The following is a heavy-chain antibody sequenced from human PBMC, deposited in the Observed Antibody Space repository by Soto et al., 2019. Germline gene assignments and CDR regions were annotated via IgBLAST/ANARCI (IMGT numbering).Heavy chain of an antibody. Sequence: LSLTCTVSGGSISSGDYYWSWIRQPPGKGLEWIGYIYYSGSTYYNPSLKSRVTISVDTSKNQFSLKLSSVTAADTAVYYCARDRHGKDYYDSSGYYDNWFDPWGQGTLVTVSS. D-gene: IGHD3-22*01. CDR3: ARDRHGKDYYDSSGYYDNWFDP. J-gene: IGHJ5*02. CDR1: GGSISSGDYY. V-gene: IGHV4-30-4*01. CDR2: IYYSGST.